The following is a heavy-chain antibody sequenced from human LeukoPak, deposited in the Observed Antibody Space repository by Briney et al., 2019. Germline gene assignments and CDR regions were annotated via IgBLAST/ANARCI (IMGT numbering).Heavy chain of an antibody. V-gene: IGHV4-4*07. J-gene: IGHJ4*02. CDR2: IYTSGST. D-gene: IGHD3-22*01. CDR1: GGSISSYY. CDR3: ARGEYYYDSSGYYSYFDY. Sequence: SETLSLTCTVSGGSISSYYWSWIRQPAGKGLEWIGRIYTSGSTNYNPSLKSRVTMSVDTSKNQFSLKLSSVAAADTAVYYCARGEYYYDSSGYYSYFDYWGQGTLVTVSS.